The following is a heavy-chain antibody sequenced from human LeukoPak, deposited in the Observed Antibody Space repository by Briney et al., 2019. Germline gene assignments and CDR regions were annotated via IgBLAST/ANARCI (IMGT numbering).Heavy chain of an antibody. J-gene: IGHJ4*02. Sequence: SQTHSLTCDISGDSVSSNSAAWNWIRQSPSRGLEWLGRTYYRSKWYNDYAISVKSRMTINADTSKNQFSLQLNSVTPEDTAVYYCAKGRWALFDCWGQGTRVIVSS. CDR3: AKGRWALFDC. D-gene: IGHD3-10*01. V-gene: IGHV6-1*01. CDR2: TYYRSKWYN. CDR1: GDSVSSNSAA.